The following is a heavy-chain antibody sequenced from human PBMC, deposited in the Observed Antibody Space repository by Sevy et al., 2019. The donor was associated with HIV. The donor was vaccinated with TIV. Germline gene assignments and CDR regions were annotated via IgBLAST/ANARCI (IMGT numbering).Heavy chain of an antibody. CDR3: TTVPCSGGSCYGSYYYMDV. CDR2: IKSKTDGGTT. Sequence: GGSLRLSCAASGFTFSNAWMSWVRQAPGKGLEWVGRIKSKTDGGTTDYSAHVKGSFTISRDDSKNTLYLQMNSLKTEDTAVYYCTTVPCSGGSCYGSYYYMDVWGKGTTVTVSS. J-gene: IGHJ6*03. CDR1: GFTFSNAW. D-gene: IGHD2-15*01. V-gene: IGHV3-15*01.